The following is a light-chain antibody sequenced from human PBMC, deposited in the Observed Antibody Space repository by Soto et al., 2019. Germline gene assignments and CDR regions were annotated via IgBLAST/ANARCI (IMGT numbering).Light chain of an antibody. V-gene: IGKV1-39*01. Sequence: DIQMTQSPSSLSASVGDRVTITCRASQSISNHLNWYQQKPGKAPKLLIFAASSLQSGAPSRFSGSGSGTDFTLTISSLQPEDFATYYCQQSFTAPRTFGQGTKVDIK. J-gene: IGKJ1*01. CDR1: QSISNH. CDR2: AAS. CDR3: QQSFTAPRT.